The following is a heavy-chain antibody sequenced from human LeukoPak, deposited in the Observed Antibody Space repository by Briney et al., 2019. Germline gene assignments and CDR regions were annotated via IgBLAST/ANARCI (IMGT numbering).Heavy chain of an antibody. Sequence: PSQTLSPTCTVSGGSISSGSYYSGWIRQPAWKGLEWIGRIYTSGSTNYNPSLKSRVTISVDTSKNQFSLKLSSVTAADTAVYYCARGFPSTIDYWGQGTLVTVSS. CDR3: ARGFPSTIDY. CDR1: GGSISSGSYY. V-gene: IGHV4-61*02. D-gene: IGHD3-3*01. J-gene: IGHJ4*02. CDR2: IYTSGST.